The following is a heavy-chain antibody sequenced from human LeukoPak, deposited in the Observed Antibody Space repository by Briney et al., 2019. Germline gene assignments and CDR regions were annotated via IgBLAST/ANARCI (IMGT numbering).Heavy chain of an antibody. Sequence: SETLSLTCTVSGGSVSSGSYYWSWIRQPPGKGLEWIGYIYYSGSTNYNPSLKSRVTISVDTSKNQFSLKLSSVTAADTAVYYCVRVEYYYGSGSYGGFDPWGQGTLVTVSS. V-gene: IGHV4-61*01. D-gene: IGHD3-10*01. CDR1: GGSVSSGSYY. CDR2: IYYSGST. J-gene: IGHJ5*02. CDR3: VRVEYYYGSGSYGGFDP.